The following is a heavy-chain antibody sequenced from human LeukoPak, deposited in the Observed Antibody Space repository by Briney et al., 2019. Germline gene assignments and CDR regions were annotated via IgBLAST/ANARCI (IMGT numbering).Heavy chain of an antibody. J-gene: IGHJ3*02. V-gene: IGHV1-8*01. D-gene: IGHD4-23*01. CDR3: ARDSVVTAGAFDI. CDR2: MNPNSGNT. CDR1: GYTFTSYD. Sequence: AASVKVSCKASGYTFTSYDINWVRQATGQGLEWMGWMNPNSGNTGYAQKFQGRVTMTRNTSISTAYMELSSLRSDDTAVYYCARDSVVTAGAFDIWGQGTMVTVSS.